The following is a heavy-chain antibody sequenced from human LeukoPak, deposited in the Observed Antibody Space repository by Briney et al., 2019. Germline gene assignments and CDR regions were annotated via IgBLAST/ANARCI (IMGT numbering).Heavy chain of an antibody. Sequence: PGGSLRLSCAASGFTFSSYAMHWVRQAPGKGLEWVAVISYDGSNKYYADSVKGRFTTSRDNSKNTLYLQMNSLRAEDTAVYYCASGYYYVGAGAFDIWGQGTMVTVSS. CDR1: GFTFSSYA. J-gene: IGHJ3*02. V-gene: IGHV3-30-3*01. CDR3: ASGYYYVGAGAFDI. D-gene: IGHD3-22*01. CDR2: ISYDGSNK.